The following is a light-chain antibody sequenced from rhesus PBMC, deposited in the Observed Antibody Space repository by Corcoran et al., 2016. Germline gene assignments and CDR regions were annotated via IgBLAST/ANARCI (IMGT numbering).Light chain of an antibody. CDR2: AAS. V-gene: IGKV1-33*02. J-gene: IGKJ1*01. CDR1: QGISSW. CDR3: QQHNSYPWT. Sequence: DIQMTQSPSSLSASVGDRVTITCQASQGISSWLAWYQQKPGKAPKLLIYAASSLKRGVPSRFSGSGSGTDFTLPISSLQPEDFSTYYCQQHNSYPWTFGQGTKVEIK.